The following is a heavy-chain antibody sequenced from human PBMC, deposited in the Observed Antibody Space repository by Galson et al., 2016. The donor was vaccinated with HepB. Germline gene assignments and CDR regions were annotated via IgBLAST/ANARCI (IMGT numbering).Heavy chain of an antibody. V-gene: IGHV3-7*01. J-gene: IGHJ4*02. CDR3: VPEPPETDSYSGH. CDR2: INPDEDEK. CDR1: GFTFRTYW. D-gene: IGHD1-14*01. Sequence: SLRLSCAASGFTFRTYWMSWVRQAPGKGLEWVANINPDEDEKYYVDSVNGRFTISRNNAKNSLYLQMNSLRASNTAVYYCVPEPPETDSYSGHWGQGTLGTVSA.